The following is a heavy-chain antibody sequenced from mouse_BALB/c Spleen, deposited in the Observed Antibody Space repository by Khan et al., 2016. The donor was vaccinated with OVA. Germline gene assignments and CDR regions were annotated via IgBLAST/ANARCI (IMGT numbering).Heavy chain of an antibody. Sequence: VQLKQSGAELVRPGALVKLSCKASGFNIKDSYMHWVKQRPEQGLEWIGWIDPENGETVYDPRFQGKASITSDTSSNTAYLQFSSLTSEDTAVYYSARSGYFAWFTYWGQGTLGTVSA. CDR3: ARSGYFAWFTY. CDR2: IDPENGET. CDR1: GFNIKDSY. D-gene: IGHD1-2*01. V-gene: IGHV14-1*02. J-gene: IGHJ3*01.